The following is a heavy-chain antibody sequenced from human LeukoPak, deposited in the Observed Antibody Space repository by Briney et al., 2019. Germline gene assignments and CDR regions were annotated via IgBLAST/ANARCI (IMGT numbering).Heavy chain of an antibody. Sequence: ASVKVSCKASGYTFTGYYMHWVRKAPGQGLEWMGWINPNSGGTNYAQKFQGRVTMTRDTSISTAYMELSRLRSDDTAVYYCAGEYCSSTSCPLGYWGQGTLVTVSS. D-gene: IGHD2-2*01. J-gene: IGHJ4*02. CDR1: GYTFTGYY. CDR3: AGEYCSSTSCPLGY. CDR2: INPNSGGT. V-gene: IGHV1-2*02.